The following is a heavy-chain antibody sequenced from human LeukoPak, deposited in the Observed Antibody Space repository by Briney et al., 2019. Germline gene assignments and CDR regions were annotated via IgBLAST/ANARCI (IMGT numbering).Heavy chain of an antibody. CDR1: GFTFSSYG. D-gene: IGHD3-22*01. CDR2: ISYDGSNK. Sequence: GGSLRLSCAASGFTFSSYGMHWVRQAPGKGLEWVALISYDGSNKYYADSVKGRFTISRDNSKNTLYLQMNSLRAEDAAVYSCAKSLMIVVLNSFDYWGQGTLVTVSS. CDR3: AKSLMIVVLNSFDY. J-gene: IGHJ4*02. V-gene: IGHV3-30*18.